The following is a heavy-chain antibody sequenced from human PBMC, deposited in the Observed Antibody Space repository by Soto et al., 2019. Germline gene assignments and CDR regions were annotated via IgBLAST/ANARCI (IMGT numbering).Heavy chain of an antibody. CDR2: SRDKAQGYST. Sequence: PGGSLRLSCAGSGFTLSDHYIDWVRQAPGKGLEWVGRSRDKAQGYSTAYAASVKGRFTTSRDESKNSVYLQMNGLKNEDTAVYYCTTDPPRKDCSGGSCYFRFDPWGQGTLVTVSS. CDR1: GFTLSDHY. D-gene: IGHD2-15*01. CDR3: TTDPPRKDCSGGSCYFRFDP. V-gene: IGHV3-72*01. J-gene: IGHJ5*02.